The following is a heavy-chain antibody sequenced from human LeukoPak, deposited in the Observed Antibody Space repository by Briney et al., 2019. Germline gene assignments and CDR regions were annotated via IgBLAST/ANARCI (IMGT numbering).Heavy chain of an antibody. CDR2: ISSGSTTI. Sequence: GGSLRLSCAGSGFTFSSYSMNWVRQAPGKGLEWVSYISSGSTTIYYADSVKSRFTISRDNAKNSLYLQMNSLRAEDTAVYYCARAKWRAFDIWGQGTMVTVSS. J-gene: IGHJ3*02. D-gene: IGHD5-12*01. V-gene: IGHV3-48*01. CDR3: ARAKWRAFDI. CDR1: GFTFSSYS.